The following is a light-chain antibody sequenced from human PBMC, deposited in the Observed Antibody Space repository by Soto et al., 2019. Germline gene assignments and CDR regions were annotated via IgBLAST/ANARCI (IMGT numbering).Light chain of an antibody. CDR3: QQRSNWPPIT. Sequence: EIVLTQSPATLSLSPVEIATLSCISSQSVSSYLAWYQQTPGQAPRLLTYDASNRATGIPARFSGSGSGTDFTLTIRSLEPEDFAVYYCQQRSNWPPITCGQGTRREIK. CDR2: DAS. CDR1: QSVSSY. J-gene: IGKJ5*01. V-gene: IGKV3-11*01.